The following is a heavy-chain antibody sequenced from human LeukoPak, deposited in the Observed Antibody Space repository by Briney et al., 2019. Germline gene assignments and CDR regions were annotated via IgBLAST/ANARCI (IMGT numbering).Heavy chain of an antibody. CDR1: GYTFTSYD. J-gene: IGHJ4*02. V-gene: IGHV1-8*03. Sequence: ASVKVSCKASGYTFTSYDINWVRQATGRGLEWMGWMNPNSGNTGYAQKFQGRVTITRNTSISTAYMELSSLRSEDTAVYYCARESLGGTASNFDYWGQGTLVTVSS. CDR3: ARESLGGTASNFDY. CDR2: MNPNSGNT.